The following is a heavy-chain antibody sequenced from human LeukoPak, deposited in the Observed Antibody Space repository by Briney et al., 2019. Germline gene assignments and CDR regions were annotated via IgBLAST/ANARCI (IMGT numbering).Heavy chain of an antibody. CDR1: GFTFSSYG. J-gene: IGHJ4*02. V-gene: IGHV3-30*18. CDR3: AKGASVVPAAIGY. CDR2: ISYDGSNK. D-gene: IGHD2-2*01. Sequence: GGSLRLSCAASGFTFSSYGMHWVRQAPGKGLEGGAVISYDGSNKYYADSVKGRFTISRDNSKNTLYLQMDSLRAEDTAVYYCAKGASVVPAAIGYWGQGTLVTVSS.